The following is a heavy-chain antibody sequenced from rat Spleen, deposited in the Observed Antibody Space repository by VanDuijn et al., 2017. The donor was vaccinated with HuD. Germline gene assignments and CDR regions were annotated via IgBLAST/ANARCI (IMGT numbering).Heavy chain of an antibody. J-gene: IGHJ3*01. CDR1: GFTFNNYW. CDR3: TTSETWFAY. D-gene: IGHD1-11*01. Sequence: EVQLVESGGGLVQPGRSLKLSCVASGFTFNNYWMTWIRQAPGKGLEWVASITNTGDPTYYPDSVRGRFTISRDNARSTLYLQMDSLRSDDTATYYCTTSETWFAYWGQGTLVTVSS. V-gene: IGHV5-31*01. CDR2: ITNTGDPT.